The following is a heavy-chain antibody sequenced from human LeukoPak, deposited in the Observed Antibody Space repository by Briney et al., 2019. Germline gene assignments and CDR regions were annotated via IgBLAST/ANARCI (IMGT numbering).Heavy chain of an antibody. J-gene: IGHJ4*02. Sequence: GASVKVSCKASGYTFTSCYMHWVRQAPGQGLEWMGIINPSGDSPNYPQKFQGRVTMTRDTSTSTAYMELRSLRSDDTAVYYCARVRMVRGVIRQANFDYWGQGTLVTVSS. CDR3: ARVRMVRGVIRQANFDY. CDR1: GYTFTSCY. CDR2: INPSGDSP. V-gene: IGHV1-46*01. D-gene: IGHD3-10*01.